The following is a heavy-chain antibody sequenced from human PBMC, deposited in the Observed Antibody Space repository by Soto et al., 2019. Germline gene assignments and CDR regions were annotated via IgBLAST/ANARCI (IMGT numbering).Heavy chain of an antibody. CDR3: ARARTGYFYYYMDV. D-gene: IGHD1-1*01. CDR2: IYYSGST. J-gene: IGHJ6*03. Sequence: SETLSLTCTVSGGSISSGGYHWSWIRQHPGKGLEWIGYIYYSGSTYYNPSLKSRVTISVDTSKNQFSLKLSSVTAADTAVYYCARARTGYFYYYMDVWGKGTTVTVSS. V-gene: IGHV4-31*03. CDR1: GGSISSGGYH.